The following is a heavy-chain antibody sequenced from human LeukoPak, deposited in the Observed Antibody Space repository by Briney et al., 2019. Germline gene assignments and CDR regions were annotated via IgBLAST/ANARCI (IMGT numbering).Heavy chain of an antibody. D-gene: IGHD5-18*01. Sequence: GGSLRLSCAASGFTFSNYGIHWVRQGPGKGLEWVAVISYDGSKKYYADSVKGRFTISRDSSKNTVGLQMSSLGAEDTALYYCARDVDTRGHYARFDPWGQGTLVTVSS. V-gene: IGHV3-33*05. CDR1: GFTFSNYG. J-gene: IGHJ5*02. CDR3: ARDVDTRGHYARFDP. CDR2: ISYDGSKK.